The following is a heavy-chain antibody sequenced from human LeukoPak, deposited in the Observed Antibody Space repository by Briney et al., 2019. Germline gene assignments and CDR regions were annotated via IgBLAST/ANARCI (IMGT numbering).Heavy chain of an antibody. CDR3: ARGTGYDY. Sequence: ASVKVSCKASGYSFTGYYIHWVRQAPGQGLEWMGWINPYSGDTDSAQKFQGRVAVTRDTSITTAYMDLSRLTSDDTAVYYCARGTGYDYWGQGTLVTVSS. D-gene: IGHD3-22*01. V-gene: IGHV1-2*02. CDR1: GYSFTGYY. CDR2: INPYSGDT. J-gene: IGHJ4*02.